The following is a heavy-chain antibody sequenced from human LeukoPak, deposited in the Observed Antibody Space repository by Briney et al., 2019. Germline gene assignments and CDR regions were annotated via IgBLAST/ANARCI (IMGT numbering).Heavy chain of an antibody. CDR2: IISNENSA. CDR1: GFTFSSNW. J-gene: IGHJ3*02. V-gene: IGHV3-74*01. D-gene: IGHD6-13*01. Sequence: SGGSLRLSCAVSGFTFSSNWMHWVRHAPGKGLVWVSRIISNENSATYADSVKGRFTISRDNAKNTLYLQMNSLRAEDTAVYYCVRGGIASAFDIWGQGTMVTVSS. CDR3: VRGGIASAFDI.